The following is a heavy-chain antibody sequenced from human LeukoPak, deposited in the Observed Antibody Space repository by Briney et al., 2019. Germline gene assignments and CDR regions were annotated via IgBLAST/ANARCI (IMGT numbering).Heavy chain of an antibody. Sequence: SETLSLTCNVSLDSISSFYWSWIRQSAGAGLEWIGRIYTTGKTDYNSSLKSRVTVSVDTSRNQVSLKLRSVTAADTAVYYCARDVGASNFDYWGQGILVTVSS. J-gene: IGHJ4*02. CDR2: IYTTGKT. V-gene: IGHV4-4*07. D-gene: IGHD1-26*01. CDR3: ARDVGASNFDY. CDR1: LDSISSFY.